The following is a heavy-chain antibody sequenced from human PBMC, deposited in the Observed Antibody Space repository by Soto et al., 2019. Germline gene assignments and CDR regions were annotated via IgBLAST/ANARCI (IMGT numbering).Heavy chain of an antibody. CDR2: ISGNGRVT. J-gene: IGHJ1*01. CDR3: ENRGDDIKLYQY. Sequence: EVQLMESGGGLVQPGGSLRLSCAASGLTFSSNAMRWVRQAPGKGLEWVSTISGNGRVTYYTDSVKGRFTISRDNYKNTVYMQMSSLRAEDTDVYYCENRGDDIKLYQYWCQGTMVTVSS. D-gene: IGHD2-21*02. V-gene: IGHV3-23*01. CDR1: GLTFSSNA.